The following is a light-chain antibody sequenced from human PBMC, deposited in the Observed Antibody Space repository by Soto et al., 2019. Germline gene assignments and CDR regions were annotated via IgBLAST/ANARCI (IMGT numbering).Light chain of an antibody. J-gene: IGKJ5*01. Sequence: DIVLTQSPATMSLSPGERATLSCRASQRISGYLAWYQQRPGQAHRLLIYDASNRATGIPDRFSGSGSGTDFTLTITSLQSDEFAVYFCKKYTDWPITVGKGTRLEIK. CDR2: DAS. CDR3: KKYTDWPIT. V-gene: IGKV3-11*01. CDR1: QRISGY.